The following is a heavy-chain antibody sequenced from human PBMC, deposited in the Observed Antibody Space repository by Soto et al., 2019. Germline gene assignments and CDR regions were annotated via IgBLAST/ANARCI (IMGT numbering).Heavy chain of an antibody. V-gene: IGHV3-30*18. J-gene: IGHJ6*02. CDR2: ISYQGSNK. CDR3: AKEVRHYYYYGMDV. Sequence: QVQLVESGGGVVQPGRSLRLSCAASGFTFNTYGMHWVRQAPGKGLEWVAVISYQGSNKYYADSVKGRFTISRDNSKNTLYLQMNSLRAEDTAVYYCAKEVRHYYYYGMDVWGQGTTVTVSS. CDR1: GFTFNTYG.